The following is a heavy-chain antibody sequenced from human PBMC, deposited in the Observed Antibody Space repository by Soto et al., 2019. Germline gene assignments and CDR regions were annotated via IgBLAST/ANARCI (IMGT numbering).Heavy chain of an antibody. D-gene: IGHD6-6*01. J-gene: IGHJ5*02. V-gene: IGHV4-4*02. CDR2: IYHSGST. CDR3: ARVIAARSRGNWFDP. CDR1: SGSISSSNW. Sequence: PSETLSLTCAVSSGSISSSNWWSWVRQPPGKGLEWIGEIYHSGSTNYNPSLKSRVTISVDKSKNQFSLKLSSVTAADTAVYYCARVIAARSRGNWFDPWGQGTLVTVSS.